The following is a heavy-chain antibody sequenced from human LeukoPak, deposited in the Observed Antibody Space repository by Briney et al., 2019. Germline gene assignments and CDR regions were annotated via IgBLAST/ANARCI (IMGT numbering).Heavy chain of an antibody. Sequence: TGGSLRLSCAASGFTFSSYGMHWVRQAPGKGLEWVAVISYDGSNKYYADSVKGRFTISRDNSKNTLYLQMNSLRAEDTAVYYCAKDVYSSSWSAPPYYYYYYGMDVWGQGTTVTVSS. CDR1: GFTFSSYG. CDR2: ISYDGSNK. J-gene: IGHJ6*02. D-gene: IGHD6-13*01. V-gene: IGHV3-30*18. CDR3: AKDVYSSSWSAPPYYYYYYGMDV.